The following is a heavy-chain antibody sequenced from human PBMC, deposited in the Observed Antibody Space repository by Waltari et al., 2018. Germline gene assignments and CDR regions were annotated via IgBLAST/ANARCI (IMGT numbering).Heavy chain of an antibody. Sequence: EAQLFESGGGLVQPGGSLRLSCAASGFTFSNFGMSWVRQAPGKGLEWVSGFRGTGGSTSYADSVKGRFTISRDNSKNTLYLQMNSLRAEDSAVYYCAKGPYYGSAIGMDVWGQGTTVAVSS. V-gene: IGHV3-23*01. J-gene: IGHJ6*02. CDR2: FRGTGGST. D-gene: IGHD3-10*01. CDR1: GFTFSNFG. CDR3: AKGPYYGSAIGMDV.